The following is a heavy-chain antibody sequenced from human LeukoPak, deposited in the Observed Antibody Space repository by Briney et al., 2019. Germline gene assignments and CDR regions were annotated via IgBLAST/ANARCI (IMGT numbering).Heavy chain of an antibody. Sequence: GGSLRLSCAASGFTFNTYTMNWVRQAPGKGLEWVSSISSTNTYISYADSLKGRFTISRDNAKNSLYLQMTSLRAEDTAVYYCTREMYSSAWAADYWGQGTLVTVPS. CDR3: TREMYSSAWAADY. CDR2: ISSTNTYI. J-gene: IGHJ4*02. V-gene: IGHV3-21*01. CDR1: GFTFNTYT. D-gene: IGHD6-19*01.